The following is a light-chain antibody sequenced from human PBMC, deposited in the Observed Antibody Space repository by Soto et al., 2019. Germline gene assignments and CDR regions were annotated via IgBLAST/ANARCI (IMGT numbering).Light chain of an antibody. CDR3: QQYNNWPPIT. Sequence: EIVMTQSPATLSVSPGERETLSCRASQRVSSNLAWYKQKPGQAPRLLIYGASTRDTGIPARFSGSGSGTEFTLTISSLQSEDFAVYYCQQYNNWPPITFGQGTRLEIK. CDR1: QRVSSN. CDR2: GAS. J-gene: IGKJ5*01. V-gene: IGKV3-15*01.